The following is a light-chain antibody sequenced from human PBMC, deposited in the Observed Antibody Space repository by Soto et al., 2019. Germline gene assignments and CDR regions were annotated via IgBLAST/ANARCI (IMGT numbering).Light chain of an antibody. J-gene: IGLJ2*01. CDR2: GNS. CDR1: SSNIGAGYD. CDR3: QSYDSSLSGNVV. Sequence: QSVLTQPPSVSGSPGQRVTISCTGSSSNIGAGYDVHWYQQLPGTAPKLLIYGNSNRPSGVPDRFSCSKSGTSASLALTRLQAEDEAEYYYQSYDSSLSGNVVFGGGTKLTVL. V-gene: IGLV1-40*01.